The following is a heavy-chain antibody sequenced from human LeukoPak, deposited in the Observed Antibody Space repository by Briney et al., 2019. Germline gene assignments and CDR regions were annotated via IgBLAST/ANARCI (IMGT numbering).Heavy chain of an antibody. V-gene: IGHV3-23*01. D-gene: IGHD6-19*01. CDR1: GYTFSSYA. J-gene: IGHJ4*02. Sequence: GGPLRLSCAASGYTFSSYAMNWVRQAPGKGLEWVSSIRGSGDSTYYADSVKGRFTISRDNSKNTLYLQISSLRAEDTAIYYCAKDGISGWYGNHFDFWGQGTLVTGSS. CDR3: AKDGISGWYGNHFDF. CDR2: IRGSGDST.